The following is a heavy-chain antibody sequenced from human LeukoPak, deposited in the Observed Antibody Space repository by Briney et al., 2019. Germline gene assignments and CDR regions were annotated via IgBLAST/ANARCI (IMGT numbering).Heavy chain of an antibody. Sequence: SETLSLTCTVSGGSISSYYWSWLRQPPGKGLEGIGYTYYSGSTNYNPSLKSRVAISVDTSKNQSSMKLSSVTAADTAVYYCARGKLKRGYSYGYGYFDYWGQGTLVTVSS. CDR2: TYYSGST. J-gene: IGHJ4*02. D-gene: IGHD5-18*01. CDR1: GGSISSYY. CDR3: ARGKLKRGYSYGYGYFDY. V-gene: IGHV4-59*01.